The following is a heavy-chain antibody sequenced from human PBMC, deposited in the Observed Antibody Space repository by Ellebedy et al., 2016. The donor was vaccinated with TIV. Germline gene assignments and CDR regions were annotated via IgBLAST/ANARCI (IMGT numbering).Heavy chain of an antibody. CDR3: ARGYYYGMDV. Sequence: GGSLRLXXAASGFTFTTSWMHWVRQAPGEGLACVSRIKSDGSSTFYADSVKGRFTISRDNAKNTLYLQMNSLRAEDTAMYFCARGYYYGMDVWGQGTTVTVSS. CDR2: IKSDGSST. V-gene: IGHV3-74*01. CDR1: GFTFTTSW. J-gene: IGHJ6*02.